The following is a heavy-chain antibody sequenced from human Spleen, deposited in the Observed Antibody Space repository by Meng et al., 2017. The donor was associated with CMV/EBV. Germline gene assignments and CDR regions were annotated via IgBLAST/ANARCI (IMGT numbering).Heavy chain of an antibody. CDR1: TFTTYG. Sequence: TFTTYGVTWLRQAPGQGLEWMGWISTYTGDTNYAQKLQGRVTMTTDTSTSTAYMELRSLRSDDTAVYYCARSVRPRRYNFWSGYTFDSWGQGTLVTVSS. D-gene: IGHD3-3*01. CDR2: ISTYTGDT. V-gene: IGHV1-18*01. CDR3: ARSVRPRRYNFWSGYTFDS. J-gene: IGHJ4*02.